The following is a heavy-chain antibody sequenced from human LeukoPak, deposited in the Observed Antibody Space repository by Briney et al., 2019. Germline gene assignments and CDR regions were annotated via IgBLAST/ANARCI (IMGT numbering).Heavy chain of an antibody. V-gene: IGHV5-51*01. J-gene: IGHJ6*02. CDR3: ARHDHYYAMDV. CDR2: IYPGDSDT. CDR1: GYSFTNYW. Sequence: GESLKISFKGAGYSFTNYWIGWVRQMPGKGVEWMGIIYPGDSDTRYSPSFQGQVTISADKSIRTAYLQWSSLKASDTAIYYCARHDHYYAMDVWGQGTTVTVSS.